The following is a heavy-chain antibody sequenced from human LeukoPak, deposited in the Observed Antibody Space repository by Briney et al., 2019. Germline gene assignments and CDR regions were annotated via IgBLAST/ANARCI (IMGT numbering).Heavy chain of an antibody. CDR1: GLTSTGYW. CDR3: ARSALDY. Sequence: RGLCGGAAGLTSTGYWLRSCRQTPGRGLVWVSLINSDGSTTSYADSVKGRFTISRDNAKNPLYLQMNSLRVEDTAVYYCARSALDYWGQGTLVTVSS. J-gene: IGHJ4*02. D-gene: IGHD3-3*02. V-gene: IGHV3-74*01. CDR2: INSDGSTT.